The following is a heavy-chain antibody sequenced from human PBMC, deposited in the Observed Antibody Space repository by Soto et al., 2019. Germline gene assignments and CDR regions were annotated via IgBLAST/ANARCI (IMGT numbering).Heavy chain of an antibody. J-gene: IGHJ4*02. D-gene: IGHD6-6*01. Sequence: GSLRLSCAASGFTFSSYAMHWVRQAPGKGLEWVAVISYDGSNKYYADSVKGRFTISRDNSKNTLYLQMNSLRAEDTAVYYCAREGRLPSDIAARLYFDYWGQGTLVTVSS. CDR3: AREGRLPSDIAARLYFDY. V-gene: IGHV3-30-3*01. CDR1: GFTFSSYA. CDR2: ISYDGSNK.